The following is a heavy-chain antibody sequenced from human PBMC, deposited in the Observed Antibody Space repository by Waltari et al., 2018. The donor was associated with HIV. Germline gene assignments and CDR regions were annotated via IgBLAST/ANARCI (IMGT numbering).Heavy chain of an antibody. CDR3: ATVPWSDVGYYYGMDV. V-gene: IGHV1-24*01. CDR2: FDPEDGET. CDR1: GYTLPDLS. J-gene: IGHJ6*02. Sequence: QVQLVQSGAEVKKPGASVKVSCKVSGYTLPDLSMHWVRQAPGKGLEWMGGFDPEDGETIYAQKFQGRVTMTEDTSTDTAYMELSSLRSEDTAVYYCATVPWSDVGYYYGMDVWGQGTTVTVSS. D-gene: IGHD1-26*01.